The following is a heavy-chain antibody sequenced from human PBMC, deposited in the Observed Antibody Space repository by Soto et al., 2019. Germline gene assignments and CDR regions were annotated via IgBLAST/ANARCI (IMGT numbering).Heavy chain of an antibody. CDR1: GFTFSNYA. J-gene: IGHJ4*02. V-gene: IGHV3-23*01. CDR2: SGSGGNT. CDR3: AKRGGYYFDY. D-gene: IGHD3-22*01. Sequence: EVQLLESGGGLVQPGGSLRLSCATSGFTFSNYAVSWVRQAPGKGLEWVSVSGSGGNTYHADSVKGRFTVSRDNSKNTLYLQMNSLRAEDTAVYYCAKRGGYYFDYWGQGTLVTVSS.